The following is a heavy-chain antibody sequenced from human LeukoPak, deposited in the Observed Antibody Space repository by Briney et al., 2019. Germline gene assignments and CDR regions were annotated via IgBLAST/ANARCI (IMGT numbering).Heavy chain of an antibody. V-gene: IGHV3-23*01. Sequence: GGSLRLSCAASGFTFNIYSMNWVRQAPGKGLEWVSAISGSGGSTYYPDSVKGRFTTSRDNSKNTLYLQMKSLRAEDTAVYYCAKEIQYSSSWLAGGAFDIWGQGTMVTVSS. CDR2: ISGSGGST. J-gene: IGHJ3*02. CDR1: GFTFNIYS. CDR3: AKEIQYSSSWLAGGAFDI. D-gene: IGHD6-13*01.